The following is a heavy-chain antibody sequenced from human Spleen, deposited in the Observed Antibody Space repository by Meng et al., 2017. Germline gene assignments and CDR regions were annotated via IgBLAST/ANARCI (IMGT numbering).Heavy chain of an antibody. V-gene: IGHV4-34*01. CDR2: INTSGST. Sequence: QVQQRWVGGGLSRSSVTLFLHGVVSWGSVRDSAWCWIRQDPGKGLEWIGEINTSGSTNYNPSLESRATISVDTSQNNLSLKLSSVTAADSAVYYCARGPTTMAHDFDYWGQGTLVTVSS. J-gene: IGHJ4*02. CDR1: WGSVRDSA. D-gene: IGHD4-11*01. CDR3: ARGPTTMAHDFDY.